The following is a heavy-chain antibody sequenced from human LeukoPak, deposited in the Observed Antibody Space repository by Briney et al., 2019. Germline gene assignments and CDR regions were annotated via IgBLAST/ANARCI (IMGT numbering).Heavy chain of an antibody. J-gene: IGHJ4*02. Sequence: GGSLRLSCAASGFTFSSYSMNWVRQAPGKGLEWVSSISSSSSYIYYADSVKGRFTISRDNAKNSLYLQMNSLRAEDTAVYYCARDPYCGGDCYLDYWGQGTLVTVSS. D-gene: IGHD2-21*02. CDR2: ISSSSSYI. V-gene: IGHV3-21*01. CDR1: GFTFSSYS. CDR3: ARDPYCGGDCYLDY.